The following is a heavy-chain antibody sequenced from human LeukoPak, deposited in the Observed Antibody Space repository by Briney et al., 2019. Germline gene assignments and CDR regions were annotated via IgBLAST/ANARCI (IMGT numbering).Heavy chain of an antibody. D-gene: IGHD3-22*01. CDR2: INSDGSST. CDR1: GFTFSSYW. CDR3: AKDSRPHYYYDSSGYFGY. Sequence: HPGGSLKLSCAASGFTFSSYWMHWVRQAPGKGLVWVSRINSDGSSTSYADSVKGRFTISRDNAKNTLYLQMNSLRAEDTAVYYCAKDSRPHYYYDSSGYFGYWGQGTLVTVSS. J-gene: IGHJ4*02. V-gene: IGHV3-74*01.